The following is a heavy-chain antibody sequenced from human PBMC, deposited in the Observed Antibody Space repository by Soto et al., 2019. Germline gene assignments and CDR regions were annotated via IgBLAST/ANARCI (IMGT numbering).Heavy chain of an antibody. CDR3: ARAGYNRFDY. J-gene: IGHJ4*02. CDR1: GYSFTSLD. Sequence: QVQLVQSGAEVREPGASVKVSCKASGYSFTSLDINWVRQTAGQGLEWMGWMEPSTGRTGYAQKFQGRVTITADESTSTAYMELSSLRSEDTAVYYCARAGYNRFDYWGQGTLVTVSS. V-gene: IGHV1-8*01. D-gene: IGHD5-12*01. CDR2: MEPSTGRT.